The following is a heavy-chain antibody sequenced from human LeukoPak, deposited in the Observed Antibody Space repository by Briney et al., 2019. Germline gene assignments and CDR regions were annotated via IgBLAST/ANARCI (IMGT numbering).Heavy chain of an antibody. Sequence: PSETLSLTCTVSGDSISSCYWSWIRQPAGKGLEWIGRIYISGSTNYNPSLKSRLTMSVDTSKNQFSLKLSSVTAADTAVYYCARVGQGSGWYFDYWGQGTLVTVSS. CDR2: IYISGST. J-gene: IGHJ4*02. V-gene: IGHV4-4*07. CDR3: ARVGQGSGWYFDY. D-gene: IGHD6-19*01. CDR1: GDSISSCY.